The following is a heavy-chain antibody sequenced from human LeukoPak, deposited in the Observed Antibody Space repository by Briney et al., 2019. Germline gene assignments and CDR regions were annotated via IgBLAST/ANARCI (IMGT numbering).Heavy chain of an antibody. V-gene: IGHV4-59*01. CDR1: GGSISSYY. CDR2: IYYSGST. Sequence: SETLSLTCTVSGGSISSYYWSWIRQPPGKGLEWVGYIYYSGSTNYNPSLKSRVTISVDTSKNQFSLKLSSVTAADTAVYYYARDQASYCSGGSCSPGDAFDIWGQGTMVTVSS. D-gene: IGHD2-15*01. CDR3: ARDQASYCSGGSCSPGDAFDI. J-gene: IGHJ3*02.